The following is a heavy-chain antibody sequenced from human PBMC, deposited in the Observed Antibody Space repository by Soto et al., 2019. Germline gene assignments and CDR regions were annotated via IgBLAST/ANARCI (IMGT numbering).Heavy chain of an antibody. Sequence: QVLLQESGPGLVKPSETLSLTCTVSGGSMSNYYWTWIRQPAGKGLEWIGRIYTSGTTNYNPSLKSRLTMLIDTSKNQFSLRLSSVTAADTAVYYCGRQRTYSSSWYDYWGQGTLVTDSS. CDR1: GGSMSNYY. D-gene: IGHD6-13*01. V-gene: IGHV4-4*07. J-gene: IGHJ4*02. CDR2: IYTSGTT. CDR3: GRQRTYSSSWYDY.